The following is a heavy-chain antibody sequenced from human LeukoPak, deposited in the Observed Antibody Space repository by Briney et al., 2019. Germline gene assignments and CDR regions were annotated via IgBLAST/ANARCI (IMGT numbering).Heavy chain of an antibody. CDR3: AREAYSSSLFDY. Sequence: SVTVSCKASGGTFSSYAISWVRQAPGQGLEWMGGIIPIFGTANYAQKFQGRVTITADESTSTAYMELSSLRSEDTAVYYCAREAYSSSLFDYWGQGTLVTVSS. CDR1: GGTFSSYA. J-gene: IGHJ4*02. V-gene: IGHV1-69*13. D-gene: IGHD6-6*01. CDR2: IIPIFGTA.